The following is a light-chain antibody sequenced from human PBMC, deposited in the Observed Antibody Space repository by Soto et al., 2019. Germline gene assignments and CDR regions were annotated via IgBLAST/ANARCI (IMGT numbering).Light chain of an antibody. J-gene: IGKJ3*01. CDR2: AAS. Sequence: DIQMTQSPPSVSASVGDRVTITCRASQDIRNWLAWYQQRPGKAPKPLISAASTLQSGVASRFSGSESGTDLTRTISCLQAEDFATYYCQQAFSFPFTFGPGTKVNIK. CDR1: QDIRNW. CDR3: QQAFSFPFT. V-gene: IGKV1-12*01.